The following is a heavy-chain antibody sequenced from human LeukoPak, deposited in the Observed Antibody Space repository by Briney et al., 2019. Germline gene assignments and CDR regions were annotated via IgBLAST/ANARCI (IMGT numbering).Heavy chain of an antibody. V-gene: IGHV4-39*07. Sequence: SETLSLTCTVSGVSISSSSYYWGWIRQPPGKGLEWIGNIYYGGGTSYNSSLRSRVTISVDTSKNQFSLKLSSVTAADTAMYYCARVQTHYYGSGSLGSSVRVFDYWGQGALVTVSS. CDR2: IYYGGGT. CDR3: ARVQTHYYGSGSLGSSVRVFDY. J-gene: IGHJ4*02. D-gene: IGHD3-10*01. CDR1: GVSISSSSYY.